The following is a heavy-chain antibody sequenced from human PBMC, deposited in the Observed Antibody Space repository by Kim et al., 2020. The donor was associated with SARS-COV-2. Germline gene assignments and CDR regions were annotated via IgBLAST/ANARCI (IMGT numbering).Heavy chain of an antibody. CDR1: GGSISSSSYY. Sequence: SETLSLTCTVSGGSISSSSYYWAWIRQPPGKGLEWIGSFYYTGSTNYNPSLTSRVTISVDTSKNEFSLNMNSVTAADTAVYYCARRPPQGGNSAAFDIWGQGTMVTVSS. J-gene: IGHJ3*02. V-gene: IGHV4-39*01. CDR2: FYYTGST. CDR3: ARRPPQGGNSAAFDI. D-gene: IGHD2-21*02.